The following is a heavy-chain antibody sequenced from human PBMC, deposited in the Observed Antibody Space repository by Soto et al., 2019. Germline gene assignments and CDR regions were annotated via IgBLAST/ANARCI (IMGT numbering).Heavy chain of an antibody. D-gene: IGHD6-13*01. CDR1: GFTFSSYD. V-gene: IGHV3-13*01. Sequence: GGSLRLSCAASGFTFSSYDMHWVRQATGKGLEWVSAIGTAGDTYYPGSVKGRFTISRENAKNSLYLQMNSLRAEDTAVYYCARGGAAAVSYGMDVWGQGTTVTVSS. J-gene: IGHJ6*02. CDR2: IGTAGDT. CDR3: ARGGAAAVSYGMDV.